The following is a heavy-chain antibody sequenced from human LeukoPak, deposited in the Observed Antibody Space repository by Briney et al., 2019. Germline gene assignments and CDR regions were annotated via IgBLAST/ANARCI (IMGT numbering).Heavy chain of an antibody. Sequence: PGGSLRLSCAASGFPFSSYTMNWVRQAPGKGLEWVSYISHGSSIISYADSVKGRFTISRDNAKNSLYLQMNSLRAEDTALCYCARDRLYAFDIWGQGTMVTVSS. CDR2: ISHGSSII. CDR1: GFPFSSYT. V-gene: IGHV3-48*01. CDR3: ARDRLYAFDI. J-gene: IGHJ3*02.